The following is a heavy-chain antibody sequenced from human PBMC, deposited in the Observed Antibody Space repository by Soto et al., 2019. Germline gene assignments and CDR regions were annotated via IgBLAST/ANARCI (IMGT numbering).Heavy chain of an antibody. CDR1: GFTFSDYY. Sequence: XGSLRLSSAASGFTFSDYYMSWIRQAPGKGLEWISHISDSATTMYYADSVKGRFTISRDNARKSLFLHMNSLRAEDTAVYYCARDTEFISSGLFNPWGQGTLVTVSS. D-gene: IGHD3-22*01. CDR3: ARDTEFISSGLFNP. J-gene: IGHJ5*02. V-gene: IGHV3-11*01. CDR2: ISDSATTM.